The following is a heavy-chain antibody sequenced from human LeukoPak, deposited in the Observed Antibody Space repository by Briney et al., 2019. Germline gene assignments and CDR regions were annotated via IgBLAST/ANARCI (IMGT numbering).Heavy chain of an antibody. V-gene: IGHV3-48*04. CDR3: ARGGLGSWTFDS. J-gene: IGHJ4*02. D-gene: IGHD3-10*01. CDR1: GFTFSTYA. Sequence: SGGSLRLSCAASGFTFSTYAMSWVRQAPGEGLEWISYISTSASTKYYADSVKGRFTISRDNAKHSLYLQMNSLRVEDTAVYYCARGGLGSWTFDSWGQGTLVTVSS. CDR2: ISTSASTK.